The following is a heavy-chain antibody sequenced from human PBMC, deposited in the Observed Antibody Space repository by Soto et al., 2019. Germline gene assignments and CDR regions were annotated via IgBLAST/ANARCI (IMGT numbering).Heavy chain of an antibody. V-gene: IGHV4-31*03. CDR2: IYYSGST. J-gene: IGHJ5*02. Sequence: QVQLQESGPGLVKPSQTLSLTCTVSGGSISSGGYYWSWIRQHPGKGLEWIGYIYYSGSTYYNPSLKSRVTLSVDTSKNRYSLELSSVTAADTAVYYCARSGRVGFDPWGQGTLVTVSS. D-gene: IGHD1-26*01. CDR1: GGSISSGGYY. CDR3: ARSGRVGFDP.